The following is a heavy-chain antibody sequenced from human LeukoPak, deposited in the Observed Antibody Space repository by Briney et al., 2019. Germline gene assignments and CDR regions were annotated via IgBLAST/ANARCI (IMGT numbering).Heavy chain of an antibody. D-gene: IGHD3-22*01. CDR2: IWYDGSNK. CDR3: AREKYYYDSTGGGYSY. J-gene: IGHJ4*02. CDR1: GFTFSSYG. Sequence: PGGSLRLSCAASGFTFSSYGMHWVRQAPGKGLEGVAVIWYDGSNKYYADSVKGRFTISRDNSKNTLYLQMNSLRAEDTAVYYCAREKYYYDSTGGGYSYWGQGTLVTVSS. V-gene: IGHV3-33*01.